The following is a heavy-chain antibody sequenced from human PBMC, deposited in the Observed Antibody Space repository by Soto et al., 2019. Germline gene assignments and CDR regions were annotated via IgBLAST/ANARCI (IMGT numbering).Heavy chain of an antibody. CDR3: ASLYCSSTSCYRFDY. D-gene: IGHD2-2*02. CDR2: IYYSGST. V-gene: IGHV4-39*01. CDR1: GGSISSNSYY. J-gene: IGHJ4*02. Sequence: QLQLQESGPGLVKPSATLSLTCTVSGGSISSNSYYWGWIRQPPGKGLEWIGSIYYSGSTYYNPFLKRRVTISGDTAKNQCSLKLSSVTAADTAVYYCASLYCSSTSCYRFDYWGQGTMVTVSS.